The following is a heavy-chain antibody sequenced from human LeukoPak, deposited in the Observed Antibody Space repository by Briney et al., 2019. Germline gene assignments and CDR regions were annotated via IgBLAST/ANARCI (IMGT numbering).Heavy chain of an antibody. V-gene: IGHV3-23*01. J-gene: IGHJ4*02. CDR2: ISGTGDTT. CDR3: ARAGYSSSWYRGRQNYYFDY. Sequence: PGGSLRLSCAASGFTFSIYAMSWVRQAPGKGLEWVSAISGTGDTTYYADSVKGRFTISRDNSKNTLYLQMNSLRAEDTAVYYCARAGYSSSWYRGRQNYYFDYWGQGTLVTVSS. D-gene: IGHD6-13*01. CDR1: GFTFSIYA.